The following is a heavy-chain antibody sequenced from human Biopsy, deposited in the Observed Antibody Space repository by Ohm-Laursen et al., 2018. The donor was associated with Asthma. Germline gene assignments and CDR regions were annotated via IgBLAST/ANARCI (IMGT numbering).Heavy chain of an antibody. V-gene: IGHV1-18*01. J-gene: IGHJ6*02. CDR2: ISVYNGNT. CDR1: GYTFNHDG. Sequence: ATVKVSCKTSGYTFNHDGIIWVRQAPGQGLEWMGGISVYNGNTKVAQKLQDRVTMITDTSTSTAYMELRSLRSDDTAVYFCARAVDYSHYYGIDVWGQGTTVTVS. CDR3: ARAVDYSHYYGIDV. D-gene: IGHD3-10*01.